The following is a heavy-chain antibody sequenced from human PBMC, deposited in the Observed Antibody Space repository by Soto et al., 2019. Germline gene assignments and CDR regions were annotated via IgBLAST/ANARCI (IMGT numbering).Heavy chain of an antibody. V-gene: IGHV3-23*01. CDR2: ISGSGGST. D-gene: IGHD3-10*01. CDR1: GFTISSYA. J-gene: IGHJ4*02. CDR3: AKDRWFGEFAY. Sequence: GGSLRLSCAASGFTISSYAMSWVRQAPGKGLEWVSAISGSGGSTYYADSVKGRFTISRDNSKNTLYLQMNSLRAEDTAVYYCAKDRWFGEFAYWGQGTLVTVSS.